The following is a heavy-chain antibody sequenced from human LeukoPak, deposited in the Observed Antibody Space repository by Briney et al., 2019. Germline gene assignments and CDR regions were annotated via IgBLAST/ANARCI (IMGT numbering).Heavy chain of an antibody. CDR1: GYTFTDYY. Sequence: ASVKVSCKPSGYTFTDYYIHWVRQAPGQGLEWMGWINPNSGGTNYAQKFQGRVTMTRDTSISTAYMELSRLRSDDTAVYYCARDGYYGSGSYDFDCWGQGTLVTVSS. J-gene: IGHJ4*02. V-gene: IGHV1-2*02. CDR3: ARDGYYGSGSYDFDC. D-gene: IGHD3-10*01. CDR2: INPNSGGT.